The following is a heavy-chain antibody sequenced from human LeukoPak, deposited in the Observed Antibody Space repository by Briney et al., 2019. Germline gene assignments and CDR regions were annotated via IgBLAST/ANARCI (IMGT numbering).Heavy chain of an antibody. J-gene: IGHJ5*02. CDR3: ARDLRPQYCSSTSCYLSTHNWFDP. V-gene: IGHV1-69*13. CDR1: GGAFSSYA. Sequence: SVKVSCKASGGAFSSYAISWVRQAPGQGLEWMGGIIPIFGTANYAQKFQGRVTITADESTSTAYMELSSLRSEDTPVYYCARDLRPQYCSSTSCYLSTHNWFDPWGQGTLVTVSS. D-gene: IGHD2-2*01. CDR2: IIPIFGTA.